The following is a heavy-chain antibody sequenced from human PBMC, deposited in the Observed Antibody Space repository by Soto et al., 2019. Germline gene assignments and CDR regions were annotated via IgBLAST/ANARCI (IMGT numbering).Heavy chain of an antibody. V-gene: IGHV1-69*04. D-gene: IGHD2-21*02. J-gene: IGHJ4*02. Sequence: ASVKVSCKASGGTFSSYTISWVRQAPGQGLEWMGRIIPILGIANYAQKFQGRVTITADKSTSTAYMELSSLRSEDTAVYYCAREDLLAYCGGDCYSYFDYWGQGTLVTVSS. CDR2: IIPILGIA. CDR3: AREDLLAYCGGDCYSYFDY. CDR1: GGTFSSYT.